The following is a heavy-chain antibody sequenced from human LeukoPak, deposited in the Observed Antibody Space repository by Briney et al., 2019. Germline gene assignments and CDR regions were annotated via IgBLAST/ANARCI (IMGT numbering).Heavy chain of an antibody. Sequence: GGSLRLSCAASGFAFSTFAMSWVRQAPGKGLDWVSSISGSGGSTYFADSVKGRFTISRDSSKKTLYLQMNSLRAEDTAVYYCARGVGTNKGGYYFDYWGQGTPVTVSS. CDR1: GFAFSTFA. D-gene: IGHD1-26*01. CDR3: ARGVGTNKGGYYFDY. J-gene: IGHJ4*02. V-gene: IGHV3-23*01. CDR2: ISGSGGST.